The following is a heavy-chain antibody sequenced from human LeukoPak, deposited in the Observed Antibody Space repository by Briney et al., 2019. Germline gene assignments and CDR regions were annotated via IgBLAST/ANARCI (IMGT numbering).Heavy chain of an antibody. CDR3: ARDQISSSYDAFDI. J-gene: IGHJ3*02. Sequence: PGGSLRLSCAASGFTFSSYSMNWVRQAPGKGLEWVSSISSSSSYIYYADSVKGRFTISRDNAKNSLYLQMNSLRAEDTAVYYCARDQISSSYDAFDIWGQGTMVTVSS. V-gene: IGHV3-21*01. CDR2: ISSSSSYI. D-gene: IGHD6-6*01. CDR1: GFTFSSYS.